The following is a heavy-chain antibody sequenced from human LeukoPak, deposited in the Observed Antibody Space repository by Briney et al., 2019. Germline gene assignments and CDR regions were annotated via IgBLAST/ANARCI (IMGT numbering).Heavy chain of an antibody. CDR2: IKNKADDGTT. J-gene: IGHJ4*02. D-gene: IGHD2-15*01. V-gene: IGHV3-15*01. CDR1: GFTFSSYA. CDR3: FRHLVVPGAGADY. Sequence: GGSLRLSCAASGFTFSSYAMSWVRQAPGKGLEWVGRIKNKADDGTTDYAAPVKGRFTISRDDSKNTLYLQMDSLKTEDTAVYYCFRHLVVPGAGADYWGQGTLVTVSS.